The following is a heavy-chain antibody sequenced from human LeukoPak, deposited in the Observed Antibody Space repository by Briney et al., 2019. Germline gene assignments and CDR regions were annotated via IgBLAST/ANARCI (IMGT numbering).Heavy chain of an antibody. CDR2: IYTSGST. CDR1: GYSISRGYY. D-gene: IGHD6-13*01. V-gene: IGHV4-4*07. Sequence: SETLSLTCDVSGYSISRGYYWSWIRQPAGKGLEWIGRIYTSGSTNYNPSLKSRVTMSVDTSKNQFSLKLSSVTAADTAVYYCASEGYPKSSDYWGQGTLVTVSS. J-gene: IGHJ4*02. CDR3: ASEGYPKSSDY.